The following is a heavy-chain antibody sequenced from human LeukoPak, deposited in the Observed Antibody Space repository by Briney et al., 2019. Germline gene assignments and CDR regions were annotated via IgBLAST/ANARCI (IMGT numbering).Heavy chain of an antibody. CDR2: IYPGDSDT. CDR1: GYSFTSYW. Sequence: GESLQISCKGSGYSFTSYWIGWVRQMPGKGLEWMGIIYPGDSDTRYSPSFQGQVTISADKSISTAYLQWSSLKASDTAMYYCARHSSDFWSAHLGYYYGMDVWGQGTTVTVSS. V-gene: IGHV5-51*01. J-gene: IGHJ6*02. CDR3: ARHSSDFWSAHLGYYYGMDV. D-gene: IGHD3-3*01.